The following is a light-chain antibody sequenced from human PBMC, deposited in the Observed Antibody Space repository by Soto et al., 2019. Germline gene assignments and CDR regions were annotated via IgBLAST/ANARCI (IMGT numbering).Light chain of an antibody. Sequence: QSVLTQPASVSGSPGQSIIISCTGTSSDVGSSNLVSWYQQHPGKAPKLIIYEGSRRPSGVSGRFSGSKSGNTASLTISGLQAEDEADYYCCSFTGSSTLDVFGTGTKLTVL. CDR3: CSFTGSSTLDV. CDR2: EGS. J-gene: IGLJ1*01. V-gene: IGLV2-23*01. CDR1: SSDVGSSNL.